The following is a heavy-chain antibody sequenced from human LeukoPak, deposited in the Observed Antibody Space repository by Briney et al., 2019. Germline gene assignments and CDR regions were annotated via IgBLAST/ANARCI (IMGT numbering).Heavy chain of an antibody. V-gene: IGHV4-61*01. J-gene: IGHJ4*02. Sequence: SETLSLNCTVSGGSVSSGSYYWSWIRQPPGKGLEWIGYIYYSGSTNYNPSLKSRVTISVDTSKNQFSLKLSSVTAADTAVYYCAGRRDWAIDYWGQGTLVTVSS. D-gene: IGHD2-21*02. CDR2: IYYSGST. CDR1: GGSVSSGSYY. CDR3: AGRRDWAIDY.